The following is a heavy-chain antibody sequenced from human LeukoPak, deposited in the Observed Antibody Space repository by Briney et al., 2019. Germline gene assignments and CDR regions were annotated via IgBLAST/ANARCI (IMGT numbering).Heavy chain of an antibody. CDR2: ISYDGSNK. CDR3: ARGPWSAAGYNGMDV. Sequence: GGSLRLSCAASGFTFSSYAMHWVRQAPGKGLEWVAVISYDGSNKYYADSVKGRFTISRDNSKNTLYLQMNSLRAEDTAVYYCARGPWSAAGYNGMDVWGQGTTVTVSS. J-gene: IGHJ6*02. CDR1: GFTFSSYA. D-gene: IGHD6-13*01. V-gene: IGHV3-30*04.